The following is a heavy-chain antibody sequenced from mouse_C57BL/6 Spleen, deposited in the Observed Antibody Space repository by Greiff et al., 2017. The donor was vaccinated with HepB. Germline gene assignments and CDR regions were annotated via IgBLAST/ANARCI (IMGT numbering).Heavy chain of an antibody. CDR2: INPSTGGT. J-gene: IGHJ2*01. V-gene: IGHV1-42*01. CDR3: ARRQLYFDY. D-gene: IGHD3-2*01. Sequence: VQLKQSGPELVKPGASVKISCKASGYSFTGYYMNWVKQSPEKSLEWIGEINPSTGGTTYNQKFKAKATLTVDKSSSTAYMQLKSLTSEDSAVYYCARRQLYFDYWGQGTTLTVSS. CDR1: GYSFTGYY.